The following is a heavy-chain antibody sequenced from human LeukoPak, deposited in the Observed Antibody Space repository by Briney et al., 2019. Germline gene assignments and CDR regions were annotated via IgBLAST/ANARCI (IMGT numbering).Heavy chain of an antibody. D-gene: IGHD3-22*01. Sequence: TLSLTCTVSGGSISSSSYYWGWFRQPPGKGLEWIGSIYYSGSTYYNPSLKSRVTISVDTSKNQFSLKLSSVTAADTAVYYCARDAHYYDSSGYYYEDYWGQGTLVTVSS. J-gene: IGHJ4*02. CDR2: IYYSGST. CDR1: GGSISSSSYY. V-gene: IGHV4-39*07. CDR3: ARDAHYYDSSGYYYEDY.